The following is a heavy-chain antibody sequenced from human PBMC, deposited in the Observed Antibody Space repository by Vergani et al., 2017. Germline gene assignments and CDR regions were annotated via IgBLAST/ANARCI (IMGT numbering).Heavy chain of an antibody. J-gene: IGHJ4*02. CDR3: ARDPERNTYYYDSSGSQLSDY. CDR2: ISSSGSTI. CDR1: GFTFSSYE. Sequence: EVQLVESGGGLVQPGGSLRLSCAASGFTFSSYEMNWVRQAPGKGLEWVSYISSSGSTIYYADSVKGRFTISRDNAKYSLYLQMNSLRAEDTAVYYCARDPERNTYYYDSSGSQLSDYWGQGTLVSVSS. V-gene: IGHV3-48*03. D-gene: IGHD3-22*01.